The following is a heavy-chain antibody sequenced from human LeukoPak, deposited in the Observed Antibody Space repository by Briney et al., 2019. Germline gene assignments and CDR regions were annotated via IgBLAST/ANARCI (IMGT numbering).Heavy chain of an antibody. J-gene: IGHJ1*01. D-gene: IGHD6-13*01. CDR3: ARTASEYSISWID. V-gene: IGHV4-39*01. Sequence: PSETLSLTCTVSAGSVSSSSYYWGWIRQPPGKGLEWIGSIYYGGSTYYISSLKSRVTISVDMSKNQFSLRLTSVTAADTAVYYCARTASEYSISWIDWGQGTLVTVSS. CDR2: IYYGGST. CDR1: AGSVSSSSYY.